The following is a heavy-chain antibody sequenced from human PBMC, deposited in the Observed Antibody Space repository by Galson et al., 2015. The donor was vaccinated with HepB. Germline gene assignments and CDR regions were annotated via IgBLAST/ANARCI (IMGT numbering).Heavy chain of an antibody. D-gene: IGHD3-9*01. V-gene: IGHV1-24*01. Sequence: SVTVSCKVSGSNLIELSINWVRQAPGKGLEWMGNLVPENGDTLLAQKFEGRVRMTEDTSSDTTYMELSSLRSEDTGVYFCATYLGSTGFDFWGQGTMVTVSS. CDR3: ATYLGSTGFDF. J-gene: IGHJ3*01. CDR1: GSNLIELS. CDR2: LVPENGDT.